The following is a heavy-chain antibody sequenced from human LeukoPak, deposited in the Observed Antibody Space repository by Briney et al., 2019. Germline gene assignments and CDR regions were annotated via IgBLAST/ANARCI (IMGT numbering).Heavy chain of an antibody. V-gene: IGHV3-21*01. Sequence: PGGSLRLSCAASGFTFSSYSMNWVRQAPGKGLEWVSCISSSSSYIYYADSVKGRFTISRDNSKNTLYLQMNSLRAEDTAVYYCARVRYSGLSAEFFDYWGQGTLVTVSS. CDR2: ISSSSSYI. D-gene: IGHD5-12*01. CDR3: ARVRYSGLSAEFFDY. CDR1: GFTFSSYS. J-gene: IGHJ4*02.